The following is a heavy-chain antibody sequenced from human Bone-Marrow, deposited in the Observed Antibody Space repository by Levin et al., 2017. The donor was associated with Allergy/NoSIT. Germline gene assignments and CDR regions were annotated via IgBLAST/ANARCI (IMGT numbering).Heavy chain of an antibody. V-gene: IGHV3-74*01. Sequence: GESLKISCAASGFTFSSYWMHWVRQAPGKGLVWVSRMNSDGSSTSYADSVKGRFTISRDNAKNTLYLQMNSLRAEDTAVYYCASSIKPKSAPYYGMDVWGQGTTVTGSS. CDR1: GFTFSSYW. D-gene: IGHD3-3*01. CDR2: MNSDGSST. J-gene: IGHJ6*02. CDR3: ASSIKPKSAPYYGMDV.